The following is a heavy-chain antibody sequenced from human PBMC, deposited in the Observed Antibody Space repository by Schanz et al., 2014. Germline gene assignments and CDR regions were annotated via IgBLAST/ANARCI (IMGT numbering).Heavy chain of an antibody. J-gene: IGHJ4*02. Sequence: AQLVESGGGVVQPGRSLRLSCVASGVTFSSYAMSWVRQASGKGLEWVSAISGSGASTHYADSVKGRFTISRDNAKNSLFLQMNSLSAEDTAVYYCAKVAPAATYLDSWGLGTLVTVSS. CDR2: ISGSGAST. CDR1: GVTFSSYA. V-gene: IGHV3-23*04. D-gene: IGHD2-2*01. CDR3: AKVAPAATYLDS.